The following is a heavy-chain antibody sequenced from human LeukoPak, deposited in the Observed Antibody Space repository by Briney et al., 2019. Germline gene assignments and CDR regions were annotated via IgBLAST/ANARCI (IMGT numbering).Heavy chain of an antibody. V-gene: IGHV4-34*01. J-gene: IGHJ6*02. Sequence: PSETLSLTCGVYGGSFSGHYWSWIHQSPGKGLEWIGEINHSGFTNYNPSLKSRASISLDTSKNQFSLKLRSVTAADAAVYFCARVREDRLLSDYYYGLDVWGQGTTVTVSS. CDR3: ARVREDRLLSDYYYGLDV. CDR1: GGSFSGHY. CDR2: INHSGFT. D-gene: IGHD2-2*01.